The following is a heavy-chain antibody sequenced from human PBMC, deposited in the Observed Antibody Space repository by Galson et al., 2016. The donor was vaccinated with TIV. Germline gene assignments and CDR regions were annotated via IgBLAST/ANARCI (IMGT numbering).Heavy chain of an antibody. CDR2: INVDGSKI. V-gene: IGHV3-7*03. J-gene: IGHJ4*02. Sequence: SRRLPCAASGFTISDYWMNWARQAPGKGLEWVANINVDGSKIYYVDAIKDRFTISRNNGKKPVYLQMNSLRAEDTAVYYCVRAIAVTASFWGQGTLVTVSS. CDR1: GFTISDYW. CDR3: VRAIAVTASF. D-gene: IGHD6-19*01.